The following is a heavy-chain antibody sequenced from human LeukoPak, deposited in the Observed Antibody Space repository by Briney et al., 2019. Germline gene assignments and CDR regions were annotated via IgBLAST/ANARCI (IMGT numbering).Heavy chain of an antibody. CDR1: GFTFSSYA. CDR3: AKQLGYCSDGSCYFPY. V-gene: IGHV3-23*01. CDR2: IGVTGGNT. J-gene: IGHJ4*02. D-gene: IGHD2-15*01. Sequence: GGSLRLSCAASGFTFSSYAMSWVRQAPGKGLEWVSTIGVTGGNTYYADSVQGRFTISRDSSKSTLCLQMNSLRAEDTAVYYCAKQLGYCSDGSCYFPYWGQGTLVTVSS.